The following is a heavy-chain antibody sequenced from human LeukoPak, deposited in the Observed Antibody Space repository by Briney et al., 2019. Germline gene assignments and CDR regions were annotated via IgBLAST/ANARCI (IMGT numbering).Heavy chain of an antibody. CDR1: GFTFSSYA. J-gene: IGHJ4*02. Sequence: PGGSLRLSCAASGFTFSSYAMSWVRQAPGKGLEWVSAISGSGGSTYYADSVKGRFTISRDNSKNTLYLQMNSLRAEDTAVYYCAKAGGYGSGSPKTPNSYWGQGTLVTVSS. V-gene: IGHV3-23*01. D-gene: IGHD3-10*01. CDR2: ISGSGGST. CDR3: AKAGGYGSGSPKTPNSY.